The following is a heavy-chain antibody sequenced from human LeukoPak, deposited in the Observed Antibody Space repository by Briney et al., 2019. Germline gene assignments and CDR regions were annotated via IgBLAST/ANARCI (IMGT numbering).Heavy chain of an antibody. Sequence: SETLSLTCAVSGYSISSGYYWGWIRQPPGKGLEWIGSIYHSGSTYYNPSLKSRITISIDTSKNQFSLKLSSVTAADTAVYYCARGEYSSGWYFDYWGQGILVTVSS. D-gene: IGHD6-19*01. CDR1: GYSISSGYY. J-gene: IGHJ4*02. CDR3: ARGEYSSGWYFDY. V-gene: IGHV4-38-2*01. CDR2: IYHSGST.